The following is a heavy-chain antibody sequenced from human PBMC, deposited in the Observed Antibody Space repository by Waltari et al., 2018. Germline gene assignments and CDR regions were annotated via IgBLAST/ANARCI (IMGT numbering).Heavy chain of an antibody. CDR2: INPNSGGT. J-gene: IGHJ5*02. CDR1: GYTFTGYY. D-gene: IGHD1-26*01. V-gene: IGHV1-2*02. Sequence: QVQLVQSGAEVKKPGASVKVSCKASGYTFTGYYMHWVRQAPGQGLEWIGWINPNSGGTNYAQKFQGRVTMTRDTSISTAYMELSRLRSDDTAVYYCARPALYSGSYYWFDPWGQGTLVTVSS. CDR3: ARPALYSGSYYWFDP.